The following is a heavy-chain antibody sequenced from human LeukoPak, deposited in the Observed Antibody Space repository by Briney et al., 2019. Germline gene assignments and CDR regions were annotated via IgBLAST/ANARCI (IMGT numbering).Heavy chain of an antibody. V-gene: IGHV5-51*01. CDR2: IYPGDSDT. J-gene: IGHJ4*02. D-gene: IGHD2-15*01. Sequence: GESLKISCKGSGHTFTSYWIGWVRQMPGKGLEWMGIIYPGDSDTRYSPSFQGQVTISADKSINTAYLHWSSLKASDTAMCYCARQSFCSGGSCHADYWGQGTLVTVSS. CDR3: ARQSFCSGGSCHADY. CDR1: GHTFTSYW.